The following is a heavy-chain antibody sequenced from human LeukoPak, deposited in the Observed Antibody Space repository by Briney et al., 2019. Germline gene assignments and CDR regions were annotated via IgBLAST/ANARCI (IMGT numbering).Heavy chain of an antibody. CDR3: ATIDGYSYGSSYYYYGMDV. J-gene: IGHJ6*02. Sequence: PSETLSLTCAVYGGSFNGYHWSWIRQPPGKGLEWIGEINTSGTTNYNPSLKSRVTISVDTSKNQFSLKLSSVTAADTAVYYCATIDGYSYGSSYYYYGMDVWGQGTTVTVSS. V-gene: IGHV4-34*01. CDR2: INTSGTT. CDR1: GGSFNGYH. D-gene: IGHD5-18*01.